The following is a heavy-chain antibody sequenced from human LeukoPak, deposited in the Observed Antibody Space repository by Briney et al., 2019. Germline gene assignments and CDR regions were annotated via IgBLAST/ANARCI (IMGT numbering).Heavy chain of an antibody. CDR3: ARYFSHTSAWSEGGLDQ. V-gene: IGHV3-23*01. J-gene: IGHJ4*02. CDR2: IGSLSVGS. D-gene: IGHD6-19*01. Sequence: GGSLRLSCAASGFTFGNYAMSWVRQAPGKGLEWVSGIGSLSVGSYYADSVKGRFTISRDNSKNTLYLQMNSLRAEDTAVYYCARYFSHTSAWSEGGLDQWGQGTLVTVSS. CDR1: GFTFGNYA.